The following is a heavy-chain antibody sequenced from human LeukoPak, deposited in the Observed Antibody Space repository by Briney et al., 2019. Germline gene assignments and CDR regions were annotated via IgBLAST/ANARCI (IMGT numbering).Heavy chain of an antibody. CDR1: GGSFSGYY. Sequence: SSETLSLTCAVYGGSFSGYYWSWIRQPPGKGLEWIGEINHSGSTNYNPSLKSRVTISVDTSKNQFSLKLSSVTAADTAVYYCARRRYYYDSSGYYGWDYYYYMDVWGKGTTVTISS. V-gene: IGHV4-34*01. D-gene: IGHD3-22*01. J-gene: IGHJ6*03. CDR2: INHSGST. CDR3: ARRRYYYDSSGYYGWDYYYYMDV.